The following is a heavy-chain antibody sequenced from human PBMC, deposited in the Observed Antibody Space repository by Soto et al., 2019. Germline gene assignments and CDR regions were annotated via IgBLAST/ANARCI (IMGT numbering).Heavy chain of an antibody. V-gene: IGHV1-69*13. CDR1: GGTFSSYA. CDR3: ARAYYDINFLNSYYYYGMDV. J-gene: IGHJ6*02. D-gene: IGHD3-9*01. CDR2: IIPIFGTA. Sequence: ASVKVSCKASGGTFSSYAISWVRQAPGQGLEWMGGIIPIFGTANYAQKFQGRVTITADESTSTAYMELSSLRSEDTAVYYCARAYYDINFLNSYYYYGMDVWGQGTTVTVSS.